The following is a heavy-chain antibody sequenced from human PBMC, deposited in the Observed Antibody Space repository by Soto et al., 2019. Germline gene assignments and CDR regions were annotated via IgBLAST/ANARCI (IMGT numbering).Heavy chain of an antibody. CDR2: ISSSSSYT. D-gene: IGHD1-1*01. V-gene: IGHV3-11*05. J-gene: IGHJ4*02. CDR1: GFTFSDYY. Sequence: VQLVESGGGLVKPGGSLRLSCAASGFTFSDYYMSWISQAPGKGLEWASYISSSSSYTNYADSVKGRFTISRDNAKNSLYLQMNSLRAEDTAVYYFARESRSINWNVRDWGQGTLVTVSS. CDR3: ARESRSINWNVRD.